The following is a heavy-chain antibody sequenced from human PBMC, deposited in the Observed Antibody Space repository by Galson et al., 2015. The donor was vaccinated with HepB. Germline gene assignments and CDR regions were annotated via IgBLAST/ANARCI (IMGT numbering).Heavy chain of an antibody. Sequence: SGAEVKKSGESLKISCKGSGYSFTSYWIVWVRQMPGKGLEWMGVIFPGDSDTRYSPSFQGQVTISADKSISTAYLQWSSLKASDTAMYYCARQKGAARPLVGYNWFDPWGQGTLVTVSS. V-gene: IGHV5-51*01. CDR1: GYSFTSYW. J-gene: IGHJ5*02. D-gene: IGHD6-6*01. CDR3: ARQKGAARPLVGYNWFDP. CDR2: IFPGDSDT.